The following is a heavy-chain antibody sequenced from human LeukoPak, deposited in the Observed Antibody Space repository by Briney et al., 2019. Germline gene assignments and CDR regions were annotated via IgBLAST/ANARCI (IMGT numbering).Heavy chain of an antibody. CDR3: AKSSGPGGYYYYGMDV. CDR2: IWYDGSNK. CDR1: GFTFSSYG. Sequence: PGGSLRLSCAASGFTFSSYGMHWVRQAPGKGLEWVAVIWYDGSNKYYADSVKGRFTISRDNSKSTLYLQMNSLRAEDTAVYYCAKSSGPGGYYYYGMDVWGQGTTVTVSS. D-gene: IGHD3-22*01. J-gene: IGHJ6*02. V-gene: IGHV3-33*06.